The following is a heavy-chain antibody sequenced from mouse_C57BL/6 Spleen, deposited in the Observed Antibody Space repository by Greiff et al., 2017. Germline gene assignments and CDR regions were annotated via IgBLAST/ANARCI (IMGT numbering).Heavy chain of an antibody. CDR2: INPNHGGT. CDR3: ARDDYDWYAY. J-gene: IGHJ3*01. D-gene: IGHD2-4*01. Sequence: VQLQHSGPELVQPGASVKISCKASGYTFTDYYLNWVTQGPGKSLAWIGDINPNHGGTSYNQKFKGKATLTVDKSSSTAYMELRSLTSEDSAVYYCARDDYDWYAYWGQGTLVTVSA. CDR1: GYTFTDYY. V-gene: IGHV1-26*01.